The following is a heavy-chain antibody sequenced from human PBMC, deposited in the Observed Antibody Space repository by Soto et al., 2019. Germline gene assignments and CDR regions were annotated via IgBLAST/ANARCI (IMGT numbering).Heavy chain of an antibody. Sequence: SETLSLTCTVSGGSISSSSYYWGWIRQPPGKGLEWIGYMYHSGSTYYNPSLKSRVTISIDRSKNQFSLKLSSVTAADTAVYYCARVTGPWGQGTLVTAPQ. CDR3: ARVTGP. CDR2: MYHSGST. D-gene: IGHD3-9*01. V-gene: IGHV4-39*07. J-gene: IGHJ5*02. CDR1: GGSISSSSYY.